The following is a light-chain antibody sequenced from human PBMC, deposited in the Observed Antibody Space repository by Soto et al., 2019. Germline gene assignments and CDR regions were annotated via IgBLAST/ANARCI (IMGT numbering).Light chain of an antibody. CDR1: QSISNNH. J-gene: IGKJ4*01. V-gene: IGKV3-20*01. CDR2: GTS. Sequence: EIVLTQSPGTLSLSPGERVTLSCRTSQSISNNHLAWYQQKPGQAPRLLIHGTSNRATGVPDRFSGSGSGTDFTLTFSRLEPEDFAAYYCEYYGTSITFGGGTKVDIK. CDR3: EYYGTSIT.